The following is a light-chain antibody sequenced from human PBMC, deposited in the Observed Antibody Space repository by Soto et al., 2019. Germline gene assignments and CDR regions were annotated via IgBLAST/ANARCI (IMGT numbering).Light chain of an antibody. CDR3: QQYGTSPPT. Sequence: EIVLTQSPGTLSLSPGERATLSCRASQSVSRNSLAWYQQQPGQAPRLLIYGASSRATDIPDRFSGSGSGTDFTLIVSRLEPEDFAVYFCQQYGTSPPTFCPGTKVDIK. J-gene: IGKJ3*01. CDR1: QSVSRNS. CDR2: GAS. V-gene: IGKV3-20*01.